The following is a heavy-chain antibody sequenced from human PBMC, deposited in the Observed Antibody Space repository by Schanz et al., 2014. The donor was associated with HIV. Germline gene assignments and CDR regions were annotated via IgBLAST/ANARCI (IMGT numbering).Heavy chain of an antibody. CDR2: IWYDGSKK. D-gene: IGHD2-15*01. CDR3: ARRSTPGGYYGMDV. J-gene: IGHJ6*02. V-gene: IGHV3-33*01. Sequence: VQLVESGGGLVQPGGSLRLSCAASGFTFRNFGMHWVRQAPGKGLEWVAVIWYDGSKKYYADSVKGRFTISRDNSKNTLYLQMNSLRAEDTAVYYCARRSTPGGYYGMDVWGQGTTVTVSS. CDR1: GFTFRNFG.